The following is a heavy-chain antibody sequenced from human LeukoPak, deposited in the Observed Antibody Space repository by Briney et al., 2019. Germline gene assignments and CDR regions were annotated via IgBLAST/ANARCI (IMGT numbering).Heavy chain of an antibody. D-gene: IGHD6-13*01. CDR2: ISGSGIST. Sequence: GGSLRLSCVASGFTFSSYAMGWVRQPLGKGLEWVSAISGSGISTYYADSVKGRFTISRDNSKNTLYLQLNSLRAEDTAIYYCAKDPEAGLTGYFDFWGQGTLVTVSS. CDR1: GFTFSSYA. J-gene: IGHJ4*02. CDR3: AKDPEAGLTGYFDF. V-gene: IGHV3-23*01.